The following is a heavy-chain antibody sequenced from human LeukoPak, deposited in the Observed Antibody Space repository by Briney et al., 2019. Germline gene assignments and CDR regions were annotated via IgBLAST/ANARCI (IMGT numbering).Heavy chain of an antibody. J-gene: IGHJ4*02. CDR2: TIASGDPT. CDR1: GFTFRNYG. V-gene: IGHV3-23*01. Sequence: GGSLRLSCTASGFTFRNYGMSWVRQAPGKGLEWVSGTIASGDPTFYADSVKGRFTISRDNPRDTLHLHMNSLRVDDTAIYYCATLYNDNGDYWGQGVLVTVSS. CDR3: ATLYNDNGDY. D-gene: IGHD1-1*01.